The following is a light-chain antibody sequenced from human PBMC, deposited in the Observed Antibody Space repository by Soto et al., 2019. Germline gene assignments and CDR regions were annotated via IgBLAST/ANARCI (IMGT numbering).Light chain of an antibody. J-gene: IGLJ2*01. V-gene: IGLV1-40*01. CDR3: QSYDSSLSDSYVV. CDR2: RNH. Sequence: QAVVTQPPSVSGAPGQTVTISCTGSSSNIGAGNNVHWYQQLPGTAPKLLIYRNHNRPSGVPDRFSGSKSDTSDSLAITGLQAEDEADYYCQSYDSSLSDSYVVFGGGTKLTVL. CDR1: SSNIGAGNN.